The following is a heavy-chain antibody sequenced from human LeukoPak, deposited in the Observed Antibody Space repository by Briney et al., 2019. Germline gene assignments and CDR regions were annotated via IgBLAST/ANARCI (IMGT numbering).Heavy chain of an antibody. Sequence: GGSLRLSCAASGFTVSSNYMSWVRQAPGKGLEGVSVIYSGGSTYYADSVKGRFTISRHNSKNTLYLQMNSLRAEDTAVYYCARSYSTVTTRYYYYGMDVWGQGTTVTVSS. V-gene: IGHV3-53*04. CDR1: GFTVSSNY. CDR2: IYSGGST. J-gene: IGHJ6*02. CDR3: ARSYSTVTTRYYYYGMDV. D-gene: IGHD4-17*01.